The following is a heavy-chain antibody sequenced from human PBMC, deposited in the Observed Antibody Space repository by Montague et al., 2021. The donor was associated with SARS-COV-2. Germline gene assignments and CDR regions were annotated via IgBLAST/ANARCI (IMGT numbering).Heavy chain of an antibody. J-gene: IGHJ3*01. V-gene: IGHV3-30*03. Sequence: SLRLSCAASGFIFSNFGMHWVRQAPGKGLEWVALISYEGSVQFYADSVKGRFTISRDNSQNTLYLQMNSLRLDDTAVYYCVRGAPSSSDAFDAWGQGTMVTVSS. CDR2: ISYEGSVQ. CDR3: VRGAPSSSDAFDA. D-gene: IGHD6-13*01. CDR1: GFIFSNFG.